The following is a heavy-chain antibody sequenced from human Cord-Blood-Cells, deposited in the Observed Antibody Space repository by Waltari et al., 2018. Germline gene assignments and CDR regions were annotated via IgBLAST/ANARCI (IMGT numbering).Heavy chain of an antibody. CDR1: GFTFSSHS. D-gene: IGHD3-3*01. CDR2: MSSSSSPI. J-gene: IGHJ4*02. CDR3: ARGSGGYYRPGRDY. V-gene: IGHV3-48*02. Sequence: EVQLVESGGGLVQPGGSLRLPCAAAGFTFSSHSMTWVRQALGKGLEWVSYMSSSSSPIYYADSVKGRFTISRDNAKNSLYLQMNSLRDEDTAVYYCARGSGGYYRPGRDYWGQGTLVTVSS.